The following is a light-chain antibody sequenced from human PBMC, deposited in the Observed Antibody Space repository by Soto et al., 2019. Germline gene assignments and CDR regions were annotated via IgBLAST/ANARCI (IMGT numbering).Light chain of an antibody. CDR3: SAYTTITSFIL. V-gene: IGLV2-14*01. J-gene: IGLJ2*01. Sequence: QSVLTQAASVSGSPGQSNTIPCTGTSSDIGNYDFDSWYQQVPGTAPKSMVYEVSSQSSGVSNRFSGSKSGNTASLTISGLQSEDEAYDYCSAYTTITSFILFGGGTKVTVL. CDR2: EVS. CDR1: SSDIGNYDF.